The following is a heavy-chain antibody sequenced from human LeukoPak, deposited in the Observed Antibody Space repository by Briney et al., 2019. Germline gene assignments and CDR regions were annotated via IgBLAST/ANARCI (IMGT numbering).Heavy chain of an antibody. Sequence: VKVSCKASGGTFSSYAISWARQAPGQGLEWMGGIIPIFGTANYAQKSQGRVTITTDESTSTAYMELSSLRSEDTSVYYCARAGDTAMDYFDYWGQGTLVTVSS. CDR1: GGTFSSYA. CDR2: IIPIFGTA. D-gene: IGHD5-18*01. CDR3: ARAGDTAMDYFDY. V-gene: IGHV1-69*05. J-gene: IGHJ4*02.